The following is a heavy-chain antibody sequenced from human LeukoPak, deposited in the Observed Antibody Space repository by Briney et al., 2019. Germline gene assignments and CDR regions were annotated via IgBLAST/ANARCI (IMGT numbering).Heavy chain of an antibody. Sequence: PGGSLRLSCAASGFTFDDYAMHWVRQAPGKGLEWVSGISWNSGSIGYADSVKGRFTIYRDNAKNSLYLQMNSLRAEDTALYYCAKGGLRYFDWLLHNWFDPWGQGTLVTVSS. CDR1: GFTFDDYA. CDR2: ISWNSGSI. CDR3: AKGGLRYFDWLLHNWFDP. J-gene: IGHJ5*02. D-gene: IGHD3-9*01. V-gene: IGHV3-9*01.